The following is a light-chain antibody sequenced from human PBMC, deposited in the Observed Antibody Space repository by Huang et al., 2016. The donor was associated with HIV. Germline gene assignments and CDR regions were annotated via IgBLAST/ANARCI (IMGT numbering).Light chain of an antibody. V-gene: IGKV3-15*01. Sequence: EIVMTQSPATLSVSPGERATLSCRDRQSVSSNFAWYQQKTGQAPRLLRFAASSRATGIPARVSGIGSGTEFTLPISSLQSEDFAVYYCQQYNNWRTWTFGQGTKVEIK. CDR1: QSVSSN. CDR3: QQYNNWRTWT. CDR2: AAS. J-gene: IGKJ1*01.